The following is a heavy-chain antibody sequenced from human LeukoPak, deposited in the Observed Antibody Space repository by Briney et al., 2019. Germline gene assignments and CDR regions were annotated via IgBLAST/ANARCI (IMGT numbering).Heavy chain of an antibody. V-gene: IGHV3-48*03. CDR3: ASLDTATFRYGENAFGL. J-gene: IGHJ3*01. D-gene: IGHD2-15*01. CDR1: GHTFSSYE. CDR2: ISGSSDIK. Sequence: GGSLRLSCASSGHTFSSYEMNWVRQAPGKGLEWVSYISGSSDIKYYAESVKGRFTISRDNAKKSLFLQMNSLRVEHTDVYYCASLDTATFRYGENAFGLWGQGTTVTISS.